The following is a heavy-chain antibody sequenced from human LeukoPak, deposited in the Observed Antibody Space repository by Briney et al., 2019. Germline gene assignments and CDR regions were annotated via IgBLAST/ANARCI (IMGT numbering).Heavy chain of an antibody. D-gene: IGHD3-3*01. V-gene: IGHV1-18*01. J-gene: IGHJ5*02. CDR3: ARHGHDFWSGQNWFDP. CDR2: ISAYNGNT. Sequence: GASVKVSCKASGYTFSSYGISWVRQAPGQGLEWMGWISAYNGNTNYAQKFQGRVTMTTDTSTSTTYMEVRSLRSDVTAVYYCARHGHDFWSGQNWFDPWGQGTLVTVSS. CDR1: GYTFSSYG.